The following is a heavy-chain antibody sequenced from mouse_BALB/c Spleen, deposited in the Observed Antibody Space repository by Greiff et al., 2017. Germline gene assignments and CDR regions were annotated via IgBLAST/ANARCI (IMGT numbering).Heavy chain of an antibody. CDR3: ARQAYYGNYDYYAMDY. V-gene: IGHV5-12-1*01. Sequence: EVQRVESGGGLVKPGGSLKLSCAASGFAFSSYDMSWVRQTPEKRLEWVAYISSGGGSTYYPDTVKGRFTISRDNAKNTLYLQMSSLKSEDTAMYYCARQAYYGNYDYYAMDYWGQGTSVTVSS. CDR1: GFAFSSYD. D-gene: IGHD2-10*01. J-gene: IGHJ4*01. CDR2: ISSGGGST.